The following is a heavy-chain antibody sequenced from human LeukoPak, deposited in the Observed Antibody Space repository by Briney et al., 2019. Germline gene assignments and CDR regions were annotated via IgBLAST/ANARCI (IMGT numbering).Heavy chain of an antibody. Sequence: SGTLSLTCAVSGGSISSSNWWSWVRQPPGKGLEWIGEIYYSGSTNYNPSLKSRVTISVDKSKNQFSLKLSSVTAADTAVYYCARYYGDYVFYYYYGMDVWGKGTTVTVSS. CDR2: IYYSGST. CDR3: ARYYGDYVFYYYYGMDV. D-gene: IGHD4-17*01. J-gene: IGHJ6*04. CDR1: GGSISSSNW. V-gene: IGHV4-4*02.